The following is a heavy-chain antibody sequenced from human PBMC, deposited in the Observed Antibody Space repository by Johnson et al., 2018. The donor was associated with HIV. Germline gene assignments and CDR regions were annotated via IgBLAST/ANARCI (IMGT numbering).Heavy chain of an antibody. CDR1: GFTFSSYA. CDR2: ISSNGGST. V-gene: IGHV3-64*01. D-gene: IGHD3/OR15-3a*01. CDR3: ASFGRGPMGVAFDI. Sequence: VKLVESGGGLVQPGGSLRLSCAASGFTFSSYAMHWVRQAPGKGLEYVSAISSNGGSTYYANSVKGRFTISRDNSKNTLYLQMGSLRAEDMAVYYCASFGRGPMGVAFDIWGQGTMVAVSS. J-gene: IGHJ3*02.